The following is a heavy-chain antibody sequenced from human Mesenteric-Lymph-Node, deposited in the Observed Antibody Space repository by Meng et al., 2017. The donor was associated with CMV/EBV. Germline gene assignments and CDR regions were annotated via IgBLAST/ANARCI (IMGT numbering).Heavy chain of an antibody. D-gene: IGHD2-2*01. Sequence: ESLKISCAASGFTFSSYSMNWVRQAPGKGLEWVSSISSSSSYIYYADSVKGRFTISRDNAKNSLYLQMNSLRAEDTAVYYCARLGYCSSTSCPLDYWGQGTLVTVSS. CDR1: GFTFSSYS. CDR3: ARLGYCSSTSCPLDY. V-gene: IGHV3-21*01. J-gene: IGHJ4*02. CDR2: ISSSSSYI.